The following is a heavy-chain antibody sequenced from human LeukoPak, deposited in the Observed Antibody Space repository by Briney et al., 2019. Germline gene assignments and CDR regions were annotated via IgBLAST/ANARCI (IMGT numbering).Heavy chain of an antibody. CDR3: ARVMSGFGMDV. D-gene: IGHD3-10*01. CDR2: IYYSGST. Sequence: SETLSLTCTVSGGSISSYYWSWIRQPPGKGPEWIGYIYYSGSTNYNPSLKSRVTISVDTSKNQFSLKLSSVTAADTAVYYCARVMSGFGMDVWGQGTTVTVSS. CDR1: GGSISSYY. V-gene: IGHV4-59*01. J-gene: IGHJ6*02.